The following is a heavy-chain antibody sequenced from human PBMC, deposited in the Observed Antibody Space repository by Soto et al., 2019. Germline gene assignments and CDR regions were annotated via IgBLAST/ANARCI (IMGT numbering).Heavy chain of an antibody. CDR1: GYTFTDYF. V-gene: IGHV1-2*02. J-gene: IGHJ4*02. Sequence: QVQLVQSGAEVKKPGSSVKVSCKASGYTFTDYFMHWVRQAPGQGLEWVGWFNPNSGATLNAQKFQGRVTLPSDTSISTAYMELSRLTSDDTAVYYCAANYYDSSGYYYVDYWGQGTLVSVSS. CDR2: FNPNSGAT. D-gene: IGHD3-22*01. CDR3: AANYYDSSGYYYVDY.